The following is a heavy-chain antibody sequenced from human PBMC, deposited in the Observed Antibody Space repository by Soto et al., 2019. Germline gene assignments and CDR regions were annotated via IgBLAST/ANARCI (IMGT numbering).Heavy chain of an antibody. CDR3: ARAYGVGAGDY. V-gene: IGHV4-59*01. CDR2: IYYSGST. J-gene: IGHJ4*02. CDR1: GGSISSYY. D-gene: IGHD4-17*01. Sequence: QVQLQESGPGLVKPSETLSLTCTVSGGSISSYYWSWIRQPPGKGLEWIGYIYYSGSTNYNPSLKRRFTISVDTSKNQFSLKLSSVTAADTAVYYCARAYGVGAGDYWGQGTLVTVSS.